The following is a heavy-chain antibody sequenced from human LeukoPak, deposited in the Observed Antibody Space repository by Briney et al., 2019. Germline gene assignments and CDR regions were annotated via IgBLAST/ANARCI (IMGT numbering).Heavy chain of an antibody. Sequence: SETLSLTCTVSGGSISSYYWSWIRQPPGKGLEWIGYIYYSGSTNYNPSLKSRVTISVDTSKNQFSLKLSSLTAADTAVYYCARGPLGYCSSTSCYARSYYYYYMDVWGKGTTVTVSS. CDR1: GGSISSYY. V-gene: IGHV4-59*01. D-gene: IGHD2-2*01. CDR3: ARGPLGYCSSTSCYARSYYYYYMDV. CDR2: IYYSGST. J-gene: IGHJ6*03.